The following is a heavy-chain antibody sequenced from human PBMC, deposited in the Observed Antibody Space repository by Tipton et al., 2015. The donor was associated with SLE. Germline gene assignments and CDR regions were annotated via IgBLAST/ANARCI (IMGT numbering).Heavy chain of an antibody. CDR3: AREVLRTAAVPFDI. J-gene: IGHJ3*02. Sequence: TLSLTCTVSGGSISSGSYHWGWIRQPPGKGLEWIGSIYYSGSTYYNPSLKSRVTISVDTSKNQFSLKLSSVTAADTAVYYCAREVLRTAAVPFDIWGQGTMVTVSS. CDR1: GGSISSGSYH. V-gene: IGHV4-39*07. D-gene: IGHD1-14*01. CDR2: IYYSGST.